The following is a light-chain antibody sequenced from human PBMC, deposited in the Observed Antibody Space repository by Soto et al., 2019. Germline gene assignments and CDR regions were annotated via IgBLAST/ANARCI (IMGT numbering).Light chain of an antibody. CDR3: QQYGNLIT. V-gene: IGKV1-33*01. Sequence: DIQMTQSASSMSASVGDRVTITCQASQDIRNHLNWYQQKPGKAPKLLIFDASNLETGVPSRFSGSGSGTDFTFTISSLQTEDIATYYCQQYGNLITFGQGTRLEIK. J-gene: IGKJ5*01. CDR1: QDIRNH. CDR2: DAS.